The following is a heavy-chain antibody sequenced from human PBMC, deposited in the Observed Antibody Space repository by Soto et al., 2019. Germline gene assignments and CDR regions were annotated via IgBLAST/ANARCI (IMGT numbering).Heavy chain of an antibody. CDR1: GFTFTSSA. V-gene: IGHV1-58*01. CDR2: IAVGSGYT. CDR3: AADATAWQQMVPSDY. J-gene: IGHJ4*02. Sequence: ASVKVSCKASGFTFTSSAFQWVRQARGQRLEWIGWIAVGSGYTNYAQRFQDRVTLTRDMSTAATYMELSRLTSEDTAIYYCAADATAWQQMVPSDYWGQGTLVTVSS. D-gene: IGHD2-8*01.